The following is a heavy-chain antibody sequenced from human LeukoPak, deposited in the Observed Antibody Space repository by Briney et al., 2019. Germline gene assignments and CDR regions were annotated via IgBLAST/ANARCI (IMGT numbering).Heavy chain of an antibody. D-gene: IGHD2-2*02. Sequence: PGGSLRLSCAASGFTVSSNYMSWVRQAPGKGLEWVGRIKSKTDGGTTDYAAPVKGRFTISRDDSKNTLYLQMNSLKTEDTAVYYCTTYQYQLLYGGGDFDYWGQGTLVTVSS. CDR1: GFTVSSNY. CDR3: TTYQYQLLYGGGDFDY. CDR2: IKSKTDGGTT. V-gene: IGHV3-15*01. J-gene: IGHJ4*02.